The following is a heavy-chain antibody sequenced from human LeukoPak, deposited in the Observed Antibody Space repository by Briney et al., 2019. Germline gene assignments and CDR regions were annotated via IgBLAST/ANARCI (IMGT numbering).Heavy chain of an antibody. CDR3: ARGGYCSSTSCYGIDY. D-gene: IGHD2-2*01. Sequence: GRSLRLSCAASGFTFSSYWMHWVRQAPGKGLEWVAVIWYDGSNKYYADSVKGRFTISRDNSKNTLYLQMNSLRAEDTAVYYCARGGYCSSTSCYGIDYWGQGTLVTVSS. CDR2: IWYDGSNK. CDR1: GFTFSSYW. J-gene: IGHJ4*02. V-gene: IGHV3-33*08.